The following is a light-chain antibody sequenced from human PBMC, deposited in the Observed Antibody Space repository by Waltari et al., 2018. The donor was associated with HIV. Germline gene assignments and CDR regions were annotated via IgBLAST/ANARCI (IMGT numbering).Light chain of an antibody. V-gene: IGKV1-39*01. CDR2: TAS. CDR3: QQTYSSRT. J-gene: IGKJ1*01. Sequence: DIRMTQSPLSLSASVGDSVIIACRAKQNIGTYLNWYQQKPGNAPKLLIYTASTLQSGVPSRCSGGGSGADFTLTIHNLQPEDIATYYCQQTYSSRTFGQGTKVEIK. CDR1: QNIGTY.